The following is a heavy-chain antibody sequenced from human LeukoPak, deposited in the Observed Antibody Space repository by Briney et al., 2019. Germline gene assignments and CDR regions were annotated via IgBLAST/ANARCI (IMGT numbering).Heavy chain of an antibody. CDR2: IDASGGAT. CDR1: GFSFSSYA. Sequence: PGGSLRLSCAASGFSFSSYAMYWVRQTPGKGLEWLSSIDASGGATYYADSVKGRFTISRDNTKNTFYLQMNSLRAEGTAVYFCAKGSGSGWYGWFAPWGQGTLVTVS. CDR3: AKGSGSGWYGWFAP. J-gene: IGHJ5*02. V-gene: IGHV3-23*01. D-gene: IGHD6-19*01.